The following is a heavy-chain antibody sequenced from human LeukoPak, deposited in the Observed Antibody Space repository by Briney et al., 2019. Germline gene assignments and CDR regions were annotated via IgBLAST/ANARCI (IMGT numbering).Heavy chain of an antibody. CDR3: ARVITLAAAGTRWFDP. V-gene: IGHV1-2*02. D-gene: IGHD6-13*01. CDR1: GYTFTGYY. Sequence: ASVKVSCKASGYTFTGYYMHWVRQAPGQGLEWMGWINPNSGGTNYAQKFQGRVTMTRDTSISTAYMELSRLRSDDTAVYYCARVITLAAAGTRWFDPWGQGTLVTVSS. J-gene: IGHJ5*02. CDR2: INPNSGGT.